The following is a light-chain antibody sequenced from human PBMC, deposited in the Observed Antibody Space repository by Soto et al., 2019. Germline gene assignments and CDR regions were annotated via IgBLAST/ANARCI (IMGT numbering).Light chain of an antibody. V-gene: IGKV2D-29*02. Sequence: VVITHRTLSLSVSPGQPASISSNSSQSLLHITGETFLFWYLQKPGQSPQLLIYEVSTRVSGVPARFSGSGSGTDFTLEISRVETDDVGIYYCLKSTQLPPNFGQGTRLEIK. CDR3: LKSTQLPPN. CDR2: EVS. CDR1: QSLLHITGETF. J-gene: IGKJ5*01.